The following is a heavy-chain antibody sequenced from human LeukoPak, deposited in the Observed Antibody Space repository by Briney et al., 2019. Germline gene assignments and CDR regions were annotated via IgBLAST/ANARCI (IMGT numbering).Heavy chain of an antibody. V-gene: IGHV3-23*01. CDR1: GFPFSRYA. Sequence: GGSLRLSCAASGFPFSRYAMSWVRQAPGKGLEWVSAISGSGGSTYYADSVKGRFTISRDNSKNTLYLQMNSLRAEDTAVYYCAKEPRYSSGWPFDYWGQGTLVTVSS. D-gene: IGHD6-19*01. CDR2: ISGSGGST. J-gene: IGHJ4*02. CDR3: AKEPRYSSGWPFDY.